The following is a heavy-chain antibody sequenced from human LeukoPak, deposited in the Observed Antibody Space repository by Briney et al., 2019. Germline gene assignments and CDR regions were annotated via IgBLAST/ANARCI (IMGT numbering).Heavy chain of an antibody. D-gene: IGHD3-22*01. V-gene: IGHV4-59*08. CDR1: GGSISSDY. CDR3: AQIRPSTYYDSSGSFDY. J-gene: IGHJ4*02. Sequence: PSETLSLTCTLSGGSISSDYWSWIRQPPGKGLEWIGYIYYTGSTHYNPSLKSRVTISLDTSKNQFSLKLSSVTAAGTAVYYCAQIRPSTYYDSSGSFDYWDQGTLVTVSS. CDR2: IYYTGST.